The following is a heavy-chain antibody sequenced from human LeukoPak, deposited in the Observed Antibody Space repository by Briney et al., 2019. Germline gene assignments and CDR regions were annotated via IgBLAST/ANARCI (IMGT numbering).Heavy chain of an antibody. V-gene: IGHV3-23*01. CDR2: MSGSGGST. J-gene: IGHJ5*02. CDR3: AKSPDCSRTSCYWFDP. Sequence: PGGSLRLSCAASGFTFSSYAMSWVRQAPGKGLEWVSAMSGSGGSTFYADSVKGRFTISRDNSKNTLYLQMSSLRTEDTAVYYCAKSPDCSRTSCYWFDPWGQGTLVTVSS. CDR1: GFTFSSYA. D-gene: IGHD2-2*01.